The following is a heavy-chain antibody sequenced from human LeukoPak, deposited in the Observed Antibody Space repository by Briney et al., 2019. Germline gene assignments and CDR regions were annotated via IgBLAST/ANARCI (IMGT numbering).Heavy chain of an antibody. D-gene: IGHD3-3*01. CDR2: INHSGST. CDR3: ARGRSLYDFWSGSQLNWFDP. V-gene: IGHV4-34*01. J-gene: IGHJ5*02. Sequence: SETLSLTCAVYGGSFSGCYWSWIRQPPGKGLEWIGEINHSGSTNYNPSLKSRVTISVDTSKNQFSLKLSSVTAADTAVYYCARGRSLYDFWSGSQLNWFDPWGQGTLVTVSS. CDR1: GGSFSGCY.